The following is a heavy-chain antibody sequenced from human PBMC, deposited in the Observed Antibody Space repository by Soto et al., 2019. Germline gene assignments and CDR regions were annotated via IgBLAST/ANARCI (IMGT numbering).Heavy chain of an antibody. CDR3: ARSSSVWYEVADS. J-gene: IGHJ4*02. D-gene: IGHD6-19*01. CDR1: GFTFSSYQ. CDR2: ISTNSRTI. V-gene: IGHV3-48*01. Sequence: PGGSLRLSCAVSGFTFSSYQMNWVRQAPGKGLEWVSYISTNSRTIYYADSVKGRFTISRDNAKNSLSLQMNSLSAEDTAVYYCARSSSVWYEVADSWGQGTLVTVSS.